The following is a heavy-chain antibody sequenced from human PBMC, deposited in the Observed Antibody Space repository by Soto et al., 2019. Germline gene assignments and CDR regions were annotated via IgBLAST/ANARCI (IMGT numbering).Heavy chain of an antibody. CDR2: IYYSGST. CDR3: ASQGYCSSTSCPDDYYFDY. D-gene: IGHD2-2*01. CDR1: GGSISSGGYY. J-gene: IGHJ4*02. V-gene: IGHV4-31*01. Sequence: QVQLQESGPGLVKPSQTLSLTCTVSGGSISSGGYYWSWIRQHPGKGLEWIGYIYYSGSTYYNPSLKSLVTISVDTSKNQFSLKLSSVTAADTAVYYCASQGYCSSTSCPDDYYFDYWGQGTLVTVSS.